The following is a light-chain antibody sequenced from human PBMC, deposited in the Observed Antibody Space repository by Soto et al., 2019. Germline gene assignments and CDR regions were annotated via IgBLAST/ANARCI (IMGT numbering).Light chain of an antibody. CDR2: EVS. CDR3: KSYRSSSTYV. CDR1: SSDVGGYNY. Sequence: QSVLTQPASVSGSPGQSITISCTGTSSDVGGYNYVSWYQQHPGKAPKLMIYEVSNRPSGVSNRFSGSKSGNTASLTISGLQAEDEADYYCKSYRSSSTYVFGTGTKVTVL. J-gene: IGLJ1*01. V-gene: IGLV2-14*01.